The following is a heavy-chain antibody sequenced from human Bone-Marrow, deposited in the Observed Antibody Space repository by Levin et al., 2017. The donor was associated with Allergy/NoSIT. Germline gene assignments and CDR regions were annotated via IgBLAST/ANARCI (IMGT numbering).Heavy chain of an antibody. CDR3: ARVGRIAARPGYNWFDP. Sequence: GGSLRLSCAASGFTFSSYTMSWVRQTPGKGLEWVSSIYSGSNYIYYADSVKGRFTISRDNANHSIYLQMNSMRAEDTAVYYCARVGRIAARPGYNWFDPWGQGTLVTVSS. CDR1: GFTFSSYT. D-gene: IGHD6-6*01. J-gene: IGHJ5*02. V-gene: IGHV3-21*01. CDR2: IYSGSNYI.